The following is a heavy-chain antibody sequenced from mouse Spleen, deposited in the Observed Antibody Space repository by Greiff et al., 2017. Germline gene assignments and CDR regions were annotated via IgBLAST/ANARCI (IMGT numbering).Heavy chain of an antibody. J-gene: IGHJ3*01. CDR3: ARRLTGGAWFAY. V-gene: IGHV1-69*01. CDR2: IDPSDSYT. CDR1: GYTFTSYW. D-gene: IGHD4-1*01. Sequence: QVQLQQPGAELVMPGASVKLSCKASGYTFTSYWMHWVKQRPGQGLEWIGEIDPSDSYTNYNQKFKGKATLTVDKSSSTAYMQLSSLTSEDSAVYYCARRLTGGAWFAYWGQGTLVTVSA.